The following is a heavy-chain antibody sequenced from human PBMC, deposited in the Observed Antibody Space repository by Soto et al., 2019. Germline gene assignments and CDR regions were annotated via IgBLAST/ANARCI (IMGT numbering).Heavy chain of an antibody. J-gene: IGHJ5*02. V-gene: IGHV1-8*02. CDR1: GGVPLRDYR. D-gene: IGHD5-18*01. CDR3: ARGGDTAMDFDP. CDR2: MNPNSGNT. Sequence: ASVNVSCQASGGVPLRDYRTTWVRQATGQGLEWMGWMNPNSGNTGYAQKFQGRVTMTRNTSISTAYMELSSLRSEDTAVYYCARGGDTAMDFDPWGQGTLVTVSS.